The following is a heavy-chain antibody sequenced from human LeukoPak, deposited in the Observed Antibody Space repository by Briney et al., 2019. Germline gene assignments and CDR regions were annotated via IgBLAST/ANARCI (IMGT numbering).Heavy chain of an antibody. CDR2: ISAYNGNT. Sequence: ASVKVSCKASGYTFTGYYMHWVRQAPGQGLEWMGWISAYNGNTNYAQKLQGRVTMTTDTSTSTAYMELSSLRAEDTAVYYCARDPAPQWLTRIYYYYYYMDVWGKGTTVTVSS. J-gene: IGHJ6*03. CDR1: GYTFTGYY. CDR3: ARDPAPQWLTRIYYYYYYMDV. V-gene: IGHV1-18*04. D-gene: IGHD6-19*01.